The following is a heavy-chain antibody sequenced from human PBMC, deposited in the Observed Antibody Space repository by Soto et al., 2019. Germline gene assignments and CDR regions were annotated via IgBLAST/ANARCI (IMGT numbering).Heavy chain of an antibody. J-gene: IGHJ4*02. CDR3: ARDGGRIVVVPAAL. D-gene: IGHD2-2*01. Sequence: PGGSLRLSSAASGFTFSSYSMNWVRQAPGKGLEWVSSISSSSSYIYYADSVKGRFTISRDNAKNSLYLQMNSLRAEDTAVYYCARDGGRIVVVPAALWGQGTLVTVSS. CDR2: ISSSSSYI. V-gene: IGHV3-21*01. CDR1: GFTFSSYS.